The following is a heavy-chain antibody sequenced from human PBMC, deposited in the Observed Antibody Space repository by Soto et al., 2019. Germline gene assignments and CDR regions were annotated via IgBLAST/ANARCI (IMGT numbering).Heavy chain of an antibody. CDR1: GGTFSSYA. CDR3: ARGRYYDSSGSHAQSSPSWYFDL. J-gene: IGHJ2*01. D-gene: IGHD3-22*01. V-gene: IGHV1-69*12. CDR2: IIPIFGTA. Sequence: QVQLVQSGAEVKKPGSSVKVSCKASGGTFSSYAISWVRQAPGQGLEWMGGIIPIFGTANYAQKFQGRVTITADESTSTAYMELSSLRSEDTAVYYCARGRYYDSSGSHAQSSPSWYFDLWGRGTLVTVSS.